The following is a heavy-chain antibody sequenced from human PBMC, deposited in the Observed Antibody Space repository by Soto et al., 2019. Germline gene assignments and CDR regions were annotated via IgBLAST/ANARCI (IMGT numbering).Heavy chain of an antibody. CDR1: GFTFSSYS. Sequence: GGSLRLSCAASGFTFSSYSMNWVRQAPGKGLEWVSSISSSSSYIYYADSVKGRFTISRDNAKNSLYLQMNSLRAEDTAVYYCAREYLIGETDAFDIWGQGTMVTVSS. CDR3: AREYLIGETDAFDI. V-gene: IGHV3-21*01. J-gene: IGHJ3*02. D-gene: IGHD3-9*01. CDR2: ISSSSSYI.